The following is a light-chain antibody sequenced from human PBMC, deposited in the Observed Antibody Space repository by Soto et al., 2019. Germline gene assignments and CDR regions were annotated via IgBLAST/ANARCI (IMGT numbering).Light chain of an antibody. CDR3: QQYGSSPLYT. J-gene: IGKJ2*01. CDR2: GPS. Sequence: EIVLTQSPGTLSLSPGERATLSCRASQSVSSSYLAWYQQKPGQAPRLLISGPSSRATGITDRFSGSGSGTDFTLTISRLEPKDSAVYYCQQYGSSPLYTCGQGTKLEIK. V-gene: IGKV3-20*01. CDR1: QSVSSSY.